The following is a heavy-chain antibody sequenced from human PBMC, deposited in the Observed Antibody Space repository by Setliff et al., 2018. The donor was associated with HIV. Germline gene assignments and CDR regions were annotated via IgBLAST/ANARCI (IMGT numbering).Heavy chain of an antibody. D-gene: IGHD2-15*01. CDR2: ISTSSSYI. Sequence: GGSLRLSCAASGFTFSSYWMHWVRQAPGKGLEWVSSISTSSSYIYYADSVEGRFTISRDNAKNTLYLQMNSLRVEDTAVYYCARCPRYCSGSGCDPQYSHMDVWGQGTTVTVSS. CDR3: ARCPRYCSGSGCDPQYSHMDV. CDR1: GFTFSSYW. V-gene: IGHV3-21*01. J-gene: IGHJ6*03.